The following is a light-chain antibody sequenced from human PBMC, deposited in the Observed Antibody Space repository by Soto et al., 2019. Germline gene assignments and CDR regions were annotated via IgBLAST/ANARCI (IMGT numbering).Light chain of an antibody. J-gene: IGKJ3*01. CDR2: DAT. CDR3: QQRSSWPVT. V-gene: IGKV3-11*01. Sequence: EVVLTQSPATLSLSPGERATLSCRASQSVASHLAWYQQRPGQAPRLLIYDATNRVAGIPTTFSGSGSGTDFTLTISSLEPEDFAVYYCQQRSSWPVTFGPGTKVDIK. CDR1: QSVASH.